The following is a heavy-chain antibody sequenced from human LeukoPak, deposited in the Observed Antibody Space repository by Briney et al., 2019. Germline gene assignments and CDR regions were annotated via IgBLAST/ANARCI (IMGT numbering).Heavy chain of an antibody. D-gene: IGHD3-10*01. CDR2: INHSGST. CDR3: ARRALYGSGRYYYYYYMDV. Sequence: GSLRISCTASGFTFNTYWMTWIRQPPGKGLEWIGEINHSGSTNYNPSLKSRVTISVDTSKNQFSLKLSSVTAADTAVYYCARRALYGSGRYYYYYYMDVWGKGTTVTVSS. J-gene: IGHJ6*03. V-gene: IGHV4-34*01. CDR1: GFTFNTYW.